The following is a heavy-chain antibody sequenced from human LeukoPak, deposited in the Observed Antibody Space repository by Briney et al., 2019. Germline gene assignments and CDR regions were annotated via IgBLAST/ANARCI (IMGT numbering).Heavy chain of an antibody. J-gene: IGHJ4*02. CDR3: AKLGEGGYSYDYLPYYFDY. CDR1: GFTFSSYS. Sequence: QTGGSLRLSCAASGFTFSSYSMNWVRQAPGKGLEWVSYISSSSSTIYYADSVKGRFSISRDNSKNTLYLQMNSLRPEDTAVYYCAKLGEGGYSYDYLPYYFDYWGQGTLVTVSS. CDR2: ISSSSSTI. D-gene: IGHD5-18*01. V-gene: IGHV3-48*01.